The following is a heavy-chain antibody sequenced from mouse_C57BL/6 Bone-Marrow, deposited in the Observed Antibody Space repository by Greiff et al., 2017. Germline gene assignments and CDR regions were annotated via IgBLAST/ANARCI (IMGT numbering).Heavy chain of an antibody. CDR2: IYPGSGST. D-gene: IGHD2-3*01. Sequence: QVQLQQPGAELVKPGASVKMSCTASGYTFPSYWITWVKQRPGQGLEWIGDIYPGSGSTNYNEKFKSKATLTVDTSSSTAYMQLSSRTSEDAAVYDGARVYDGDPFDYWGQGTTLTVSS. CDR3: ARVYDGDPFDY. CDR1: GYTFPSYW. V-gene: IGHV1-55*01. J-gene: IGHJ2*01.